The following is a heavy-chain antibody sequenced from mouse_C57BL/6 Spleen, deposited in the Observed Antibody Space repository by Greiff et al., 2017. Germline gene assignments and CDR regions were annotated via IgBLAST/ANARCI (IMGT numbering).Heavy chain of an antibody. CDR1: GYAFSSYW. Sequence: VQLQQSGAELVKPGASVKISCKASGYAFSSYWMNWVKQSHGKSLEWIGDINPNNGGTIYNQKFKGKATLTVDKSSSTAYMELSSLTSEDTAVYYCARRDYGSRNWYFDVWGTGTTVTVSS. J-gene: IGHJ1*03. CDR3: ARRDYGSRNWYFDV. CDR2: INPNNGGT. V-gene: IGHV1-18*01. D-gene: IGHD1-1*01.